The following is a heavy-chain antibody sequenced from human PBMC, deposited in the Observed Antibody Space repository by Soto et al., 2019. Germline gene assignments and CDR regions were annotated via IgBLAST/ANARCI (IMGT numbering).Heavy chain of an antibody. D-gene: IGHD6-19*01. CDR2: MNPNSGNT. J-gene: IGHJ4*02. V-gene: IGHV1-8*01. CDR1: GYTFTSYD. CDR3: AGGRKGDSSGWSGGGDY. Sequence: QVQLVQSGAEVKKPGASVKVSCKASGYTFTSYDINWVRQATGQGLEWMGWMNPNSGNTGYAQKFQGRVTMTRNTSISKAYMGLSSLRSEGTAGYYCAGGRKGDSSGWSGGGDYWGQGTLVTVSS.